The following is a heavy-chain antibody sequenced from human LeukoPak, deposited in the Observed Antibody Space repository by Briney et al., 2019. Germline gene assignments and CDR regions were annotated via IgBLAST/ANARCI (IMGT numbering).Heavy chain of an antibody. CDR2: IYYSGST. D-gene: IGHD3-22*01. Sequence: PSEILSLTCTVSGGSISSHYWSWIRQPPGKGLEWIGYIYYSGSTNYNPSLKSRVTISVDTSKNQFSLKLSSVTAADTAVYYCARSKYYYDSSGYYPWGQGTLVTVSS. CDR3: ARSKYYYDSSGYYP. V-gene: IGHV4-59*11. CDR1: GGSISSHY. J-gene: IGHJ4*02.